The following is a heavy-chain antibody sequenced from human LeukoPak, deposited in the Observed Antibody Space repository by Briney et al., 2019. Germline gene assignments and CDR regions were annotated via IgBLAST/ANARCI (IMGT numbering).Heavy chain of an antibody. V-gene: IGHV4-59*01. Sequence: SETLSLLCSVSGGSICSYYGRCIRHPPGKGLVGIGYIYYSGSTNYNPSLTSRVTISVDTSKNQFSLKLSYVTAADTAVYYCARVQDATYYYDSSGDDAFDIWGEGTMVTVSS. CDR3: ARVQDATYYYDSSGDDAFDI. CDR2: IYYSGST. D-gene: IGHD3-22*01. J-gene: IGHJ3*02. CDR1: GGSICSYY.